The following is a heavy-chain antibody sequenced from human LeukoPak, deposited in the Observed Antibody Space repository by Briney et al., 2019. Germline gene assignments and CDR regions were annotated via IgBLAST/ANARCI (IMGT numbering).Heavy chain of an antibody. CDR2: ISGSGGST. CDR1: GFTFSSYA. CDR3: AKADCSGGSCYSAIGFFHH. J-gene: IGHJ1*01. D-gene: IGHD2-15*01. Sequence: PGGSLRLSCAASGFTFSSYAMNWVRQAPGKGLEGVSTISGSGGSTYYAVSVKGRFTISRDNSKNTLYLQMNSLRAEDTAVYYCAKADCSGGSCYSAIGFFHHWGQGTLVTVSS. V-gene: IGHV3-23*01.